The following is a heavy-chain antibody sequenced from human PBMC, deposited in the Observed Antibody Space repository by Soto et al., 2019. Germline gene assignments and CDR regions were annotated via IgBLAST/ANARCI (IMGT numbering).Heavy chain of an antibody. CDR3: AKAQSMTTVTSDALDF. V-gene: IGHV3-9*01. D-gene: IGHD4-17*01. Sequence: GGSLRLSCAASGFTFDDYAMHWVRQAPGKGLEWVSGISWNRGSIGYADSVKGRFTISRDNAKNSLYLQMNSLRAEDTALYYCAKAQSMTTVTSDALDFWGQGTMVTVSS. J-gene: IGHJ3*01. CDR1: GFTFDDYA. CDR2: ISWNRGSI.